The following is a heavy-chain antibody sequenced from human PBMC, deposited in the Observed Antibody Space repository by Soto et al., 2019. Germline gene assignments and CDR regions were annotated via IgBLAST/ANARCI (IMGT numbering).Heavy chain of an antibody. CDR1: GFTFSRYS. V-gene: IGHV3-21*01. CDR3: ARESEDLTSIFDS. CDR2: ISSTTNYI. Sequence: EVQLVESGGGLVRPGGSLSLSCAASGFTFSRYSMNWVRQAKGKWLEWVSSISSTTNYIYYADSMKRRFTVSRDNAKNAVYLDMHSLRAEDTAVYYWARESEDLTSIFDSWGQGTLVTVSS. J-gene: IGHJ4*02.